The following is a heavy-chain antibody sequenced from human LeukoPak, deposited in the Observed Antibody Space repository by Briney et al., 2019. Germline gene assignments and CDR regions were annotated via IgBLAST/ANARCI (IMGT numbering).Heavy chain of an antibody. V-gene: IGHV3-11*01. CDR1: GFTFSDYY. Sequence: GGSLRLSCAASGFTFSDYYMSWIRQAPGKGLEWVSYISSSGSTIYYADSVKGRFTISRDNAKNSLYLQMNSLRAEDTAVYYCARHPLTVVPAAVRAFDIWGQGTMVTVSS. D-gene: IGHD2-2*01. J-gene: IGHJ3*02. CDR3: ARHPLTVVPAAVRAFDI. CDR2: ISSSGSTI.